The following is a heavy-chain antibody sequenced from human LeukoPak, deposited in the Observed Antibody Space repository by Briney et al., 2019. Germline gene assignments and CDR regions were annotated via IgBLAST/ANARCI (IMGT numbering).Heavy chain of an antibody. Sequence: SETLSLTCTVSGGSISSYYWSWIRQPPGKGLEWIGYIYYSGRTNYNPSLKSRVAISVDTSKNQFSLKLTSVTAADTAVYFCARGYSATYGRFDPWGQGTLVTVSS. CDR1: GGSISSYY. CDR3: ARGYSATYGRFDP. J-gene: IGHJ5*02. D-gene: IGHD1-26*01. CDR2: IYYSGRT. V-gene: IGHV4-59*01.